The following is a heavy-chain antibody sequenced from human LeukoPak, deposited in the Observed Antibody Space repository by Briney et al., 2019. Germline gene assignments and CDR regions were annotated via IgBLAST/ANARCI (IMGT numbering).Heavy chain of an antibody. D-gene: IGHD2-2*01. CDR3: ARGRARSITSWNMGGSGWFDP. CDR1: GGTFSSYA. J-gene: IGHJ5*02. Sequence: ASVKVSCKASGGTFSSYAISWVRQAPGQGLEWMGGIIPIFGTANYAQKFQGRVTITADESTNTAYMELSSLRSEDTAVYYCARGRARSITSWNMGGSGWFDPWGQGTLVTVSS. V-gene: IGHV1-69*13. CDR2: IIPIFGTA.